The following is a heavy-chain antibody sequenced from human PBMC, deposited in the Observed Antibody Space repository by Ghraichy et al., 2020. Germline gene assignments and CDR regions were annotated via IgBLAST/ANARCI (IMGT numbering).Heavy chain of an antibody. CDR1: GFTFSSYW. Sequence: GGSLRLSCATSGFTFSSYWMTWVRQAPGKGLEWVANIKQDGSEKYYVDSVKGRFTISRDNTKKSLYLQMNSLRAEDTAVYYCARVSASRWDWFDPWGQGTLVTVSS. D-gene: IGHD6-13*01. V-gene: IGHV3-7*03. CDR2: IKQDGSEK. CDR3: ARVSASRWDWFDP. J-gene: IGHJ5*02.